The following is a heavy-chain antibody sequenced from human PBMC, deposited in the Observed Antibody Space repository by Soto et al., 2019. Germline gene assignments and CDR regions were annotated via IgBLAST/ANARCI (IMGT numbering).Heavy chain of an antibody. D-gene: IGHD6-19*01. CDR3: ARSSGWSPPRFDP. CDR1: GFTFSSYG. Sequence: EVQLVESGGGLVQPGGSLRLSCAASGFTFSSYGMSWVRQAPGKGLEWVANIKQDGSEKYYVDSVKGRFTISRDNAKNSLYLQMNSLRAEDTAVYYCARSSGWSPPRFDPWGQGTLVTVSS. J-gene: IGHJ5*02. V-gene: IGHV3-7*01. CDR2: IKQDGSEK.